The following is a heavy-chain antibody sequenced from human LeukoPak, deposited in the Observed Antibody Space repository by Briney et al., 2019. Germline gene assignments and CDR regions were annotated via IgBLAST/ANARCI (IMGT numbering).Heavy chain of an antibody. CDR2: IAHDGSVQ. CDR1: GFTFSNYG. V-gene: IGHV3-30*18. Sequence: GGSLRLSCAASGFTFSNYGMHWVRQTPGKGLEWVTVIAHDGSVQYYTDSVKGRFTISRDDSKNMLYLQMNSLKPEDTAIYYCAKEKVPISMPAWHFDLWGRGTLVTVSS. J-gene: IGHJ2*01. CDR3: AKEKVPISMPAWHFDL. D-gene: IGHD2/OR15-2a*01.